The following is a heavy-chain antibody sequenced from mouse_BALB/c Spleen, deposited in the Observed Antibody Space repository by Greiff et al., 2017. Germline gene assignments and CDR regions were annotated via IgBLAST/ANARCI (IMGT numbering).Heavy chain of an antibody. J-gene: IGHJ3*01. CDR2: ISSGGSYT. CDR3: ARDLDY. V-gene: IGHV5-9-4*01. Sequence: EVQLMESGGGLVKPGGSLKLSCAASGFTFSSYAMSWVRQSPEKRLEWVAEISSGGSYTYYPDTVTGRFTISRDNAKNTLYLEMSSLRSEDTAMYYCARDLDYWGQGTLVTVSA. CDR1: GFTFSSYA.